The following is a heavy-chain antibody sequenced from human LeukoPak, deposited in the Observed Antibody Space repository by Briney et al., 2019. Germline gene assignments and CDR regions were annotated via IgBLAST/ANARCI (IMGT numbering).Heavy chain of an antibody. V-gene: IGHV4-59*01. CDR2: IYYSGST. Sequence: SETLSLTCTVSGGSISSYYWSWIRQPPGKELEWIGYIYYSGSTNYNPSLKSRVTISVDTSKNQFSLKLSSVTAADTAVYYCARRHYDSSGSNWYFDLWGRGTLVTVSS. CDR1: GGSISSYY. D-gene: IGHD3-22*01. CDR3: ARRHYDSSGSNWYFDL. J-gene: IGHJ2*01.